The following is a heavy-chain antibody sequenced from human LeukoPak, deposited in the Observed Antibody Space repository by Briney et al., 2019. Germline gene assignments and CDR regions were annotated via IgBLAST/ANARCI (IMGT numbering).Heavy chain of an antibody. CDR1: GGSISSGGYS. CDR3: ARTSLYGSGSYSDY. CDR2: IYHSGST. Sequence: PSQTLSLTCAVSGGSISSGGYSWSWIRQPPGKGLEWIGYIYHSGSTYYNPSLKSRVTISVDRSKNQFSLKLSPVTAADTAVYYCARTSLYGSGSYSDYWGQGTLVTVSS. D-gene: IGHD3-10*01. V-gene: IGHV4-30-2*01. J-gene: IGHJ4*02.